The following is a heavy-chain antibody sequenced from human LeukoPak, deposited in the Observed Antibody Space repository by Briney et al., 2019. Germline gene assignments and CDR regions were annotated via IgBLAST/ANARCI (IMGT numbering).Heavy chain of an antibody. D-gene: IGHD2-2*01. CDR2: IKQDGSEK. J-gene: IGHJ5*02. CDR1: GFTFSSYW. CDR3: ARDDCSSISCYHNWFDP. V-gene: IGHV3-7*01. Sequence: GGSLRLSCAASGFTFSSYWMSWVRQAPGKGLEWVANIKQDGSEKYYVDSVKGRFTISRDNAKNSLYLQMNSLRAEDTAVYYCARDDCSSISCYHNWFDPWGQGTLVTVSS.